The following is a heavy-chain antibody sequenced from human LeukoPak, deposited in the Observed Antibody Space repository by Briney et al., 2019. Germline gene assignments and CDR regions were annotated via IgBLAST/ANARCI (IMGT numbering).Heavy chain of an antibody. CDR3: ARGEEIYCSSTSCNRYWFDP. CDR1: GYTFTSYY. J-gene: IGHJ5*02. CDR2: INHSGGST. D-gene: IGHD2-2*01. Sequence: GASVKVSCKASGYTFTSYYMHWVRQAPGQGLEWMGIINHSGGSTSYAQKFQGRVTMTRDTSTSTVYMELSSLRSEDTAVYYCARGEEIYCSSTSCNRYWFDPWGQGTLVTASS. V-gene: IGHV1-46*01.